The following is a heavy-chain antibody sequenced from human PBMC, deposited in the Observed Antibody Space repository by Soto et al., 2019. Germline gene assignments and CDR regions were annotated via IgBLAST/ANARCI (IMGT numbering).Heavy chain of an antibody. V-gene: IGHV1-18*04. Sequence: ASVKVCCKASGYTFTSYGISWVRQAPGQGLEWMGWISAYNGNTNYAQKLQGRVTMTTDTSTSTAYMELRSLRSDDTAVYYCARWVDCSGGSCYPNWFDPWGQGTLVTVSS. CDR2: ISAYNGNT. CDR3: ARWVDCSGGSCYPNWFDP. D-gene: IGHD2-15*01. J-gene: IGHJ5*02. CDR1: GYTFTSYG.